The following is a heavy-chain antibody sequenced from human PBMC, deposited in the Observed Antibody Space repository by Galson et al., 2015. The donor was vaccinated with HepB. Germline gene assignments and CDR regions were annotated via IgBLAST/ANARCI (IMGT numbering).Heavy chain of an antibody. Sequence: SCKASGGTFSSYAISWVRQAPGQGLEWMGGIIPIFGTANYAQKFQGRVTITADKSTSTAYMELSSLRSEDTAVYYCARGNIAAAGGQWYLWGQGTLVTVSS. CDR3: ARGNIAAAGGQWYL. CDR2: IIPIFGTA. CDR1: GGTFSSYA. J-gene: IGHJ4*02. D-gene: IGHD6-13*01. V-gene: IGHV1-69*06.